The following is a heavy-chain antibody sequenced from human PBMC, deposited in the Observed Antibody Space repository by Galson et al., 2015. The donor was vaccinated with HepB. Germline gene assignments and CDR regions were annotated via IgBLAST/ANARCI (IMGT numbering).Heavy chain of an antibody. CDR2: ISFDGNTR. V-gene: IGHV3-30*18. Sequence: SLRLSCAAPGFTFSNYAMHWVRQAPGKGLEWVAVISFDGNTREYADSVKGRFTISRDNSKDTLFLQMQSLRVEDTAVYYCAKVAAAGIFEEFDYWGQGTLVTVSS. D-gene: IGHD6-13*01. CDR3: AKVAAAGIFEEFDY. J-gene: IGHJ4*02. CDR1: GFTFSNYA.